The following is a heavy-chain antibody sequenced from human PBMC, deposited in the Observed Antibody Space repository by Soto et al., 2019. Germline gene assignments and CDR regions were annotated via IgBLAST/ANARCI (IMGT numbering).Heavy chain of an antibody. CDR2: IFHSGTT. CDR3: ARTDYGTAHFDP. J-gene: IGHJ5*02. D-gene: IGHD3-10*01. V-gene: IGHV4-30-2*05. CDR1: GDYFSSGSNN. Sequence: SETLSLTCTVSGDYFSSGSNNLRSLRPPPGKGLEWIVSIFHSGTTYYNPSLKSRLTMSVDTSKNQFSLKLSSVTAADTAVYYCARTDYGTAHFDPRGQGSLVTV.